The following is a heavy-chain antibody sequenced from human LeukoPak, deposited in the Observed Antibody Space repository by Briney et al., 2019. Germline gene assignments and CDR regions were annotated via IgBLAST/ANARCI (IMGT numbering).Heavy chain of an antibody. CDR3: ARAGGQYSSSWAHAFDI. V-gene: IGHV3-23*01. D-gene: IGHD6-13*01. J-gene: IGHJ3*02. Sequence: GGSLRLSCAASGFTFSNYAMSWVRQAPGKGLEWVSVISGSGGSIYYADSVKGRFTISRDNSKNTLYLQMNSLRAEDTAVYYCARAGGQYSSSWAHAFDIWGQGTMVTVSS. CDR1: GFTFSNYA. CDR2: ISGSGGSI.